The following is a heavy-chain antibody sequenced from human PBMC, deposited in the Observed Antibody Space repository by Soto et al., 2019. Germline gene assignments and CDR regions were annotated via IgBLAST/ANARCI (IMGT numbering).Heavy chain of an antibody. D-gene: IGHD2-2*01. CDR3: ARDHRGYCSSTRCYGIDP. V-gene: IGHV4-31*03. CDR2: IHNSGST. Sequence: SETRSLTCTVSGGSISSGGYYWSWIRQHPGKGLEWIGYIHNSGSTYYNPSLKSRVTISVDTSKNQFSLKLSSVTAADTAVYFCARDHRGYCSSTRCYGIDPWGQGTLVTVSS. J-gene: IGHJ5*02. CDR1: GGSISSGGYY.